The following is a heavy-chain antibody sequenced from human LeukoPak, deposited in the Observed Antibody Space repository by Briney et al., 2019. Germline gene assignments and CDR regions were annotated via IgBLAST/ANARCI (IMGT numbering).Heavy chain of an antibody. CDR2: ISGSGGST. V-gene: IGHV3-23*01. CDR1: GFTFSSYA. D-gene: IGHD3-10*01. J-gene: IGHJ4*02. Sequence: GGSLRLSCAASGFTFSSYAMSWVRPAPGKGLEWVSAISGSGGSTYYADSVKGRFTISRDNSKNTLYLQMNSLRAEDTAVYYCATAITMVRGVLPSDYWGQGTLVTVSS. CDR3: ATAITMVRGVLPSDY.